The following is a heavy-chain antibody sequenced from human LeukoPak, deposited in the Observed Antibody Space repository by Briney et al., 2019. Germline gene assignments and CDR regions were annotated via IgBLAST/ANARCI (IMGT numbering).Heavy chain of an antibody. D-gene: IGHD3-22*01. CDR3: ARAPSEVGGYYPEYFRH. CDR1: GFTFSRYW. V-gene: IGHV3-74*01. CDR2: IKSDGKT. Sequence: GGSLRVSCEASGFTFSRYWMHWVRQAPGKGLVWVSRIKSDGKTNYADSVKGRFTISRDNAKNTVSLQMDSLRAEDTGVYYCARAPSEVGGYYPEYFRHWGQGTLVTVSS. J-gene: IGHJ1*01.